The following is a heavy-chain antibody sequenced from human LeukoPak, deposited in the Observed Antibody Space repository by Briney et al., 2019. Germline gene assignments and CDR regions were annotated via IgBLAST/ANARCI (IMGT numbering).Heavy chain of an antibody. CDR3: ARDILDIVVVPAAQSAFDI. Sequence: ASVKVSCKASGYTFTSYGISWVRQAPGQGLEWMGWISAYNGNTNYAQKPQGRVTMTTDTSTSTAYMELRSLRSDDTAVYYCARDILDIVVVPAAQSAFDIWGQGTMVTVSS. V-gene: IGHV1-18*01. D-gene: IGHD2-2*03. CDR2: ISAYNGNT. J-gene: IGHJ3*02. CDR1: GYTFTSYG.